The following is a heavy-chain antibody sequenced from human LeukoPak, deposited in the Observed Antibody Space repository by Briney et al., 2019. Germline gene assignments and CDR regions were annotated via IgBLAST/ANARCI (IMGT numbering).Heavy chain of an antibody. CDR3: AREIRGADAFDI. V-gene: IGHV4-4*07. CDR2: IYTSGST. D-gene: IGHD1-26*01. Sequence: SETLSLTCTVSGGSISRYFWSWTRQPAGKGLEWIGRIYTSGSTNYSPSLKSRVTMSVDTSKNQFSLKLSSVTAADTAVYYCAREIRGADAFDIWGQGTMVTVSS. J-gene: IGHJ3*02. CDR1: GGSISRYF.